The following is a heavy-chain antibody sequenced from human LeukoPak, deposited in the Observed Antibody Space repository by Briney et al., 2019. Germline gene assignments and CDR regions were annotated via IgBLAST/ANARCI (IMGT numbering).Heavy chain of an antibody. J-gene: IGHJ5*02. V-gene: IGHV4-34*01. CDR2: INHSGST. D-gene: IGHD1-26*01. Sequence: SETLSLTCAVYGGSFSGYYWSWIRQPPGKGLEWIGEINHSGSTNYNPSLMSRVTTSVDKSKNQFSLKLSSVTAADTAVYYCAKASVGARFFDPWGQGTLVTVSS. CDR1: GGSFSGYY. CDR3: AKASVGARFFDP.